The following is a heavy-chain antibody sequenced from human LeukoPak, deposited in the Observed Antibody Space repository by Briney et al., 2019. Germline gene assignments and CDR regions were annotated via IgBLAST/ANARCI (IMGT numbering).Heavy chain of an antibody. J-gene: IGHJ4*02. Sequence: PGGSLRLSCAASGFTFSSYVMSWVRQAPGKGLEWVSAIRGSGGSTYYADSVKGRFTISRDNSKNTLYLQMNSLRAEDTAVYYCARATQYYDSSGRIDYWGQGTLVTVSS. CDR1: GFTFSSYV. V-gene: IGHV3-23*01. D-gene: IGHD3-22*01. CDR2: IRGSGGST. CDR3: ARATQYYDSSGRIDY.